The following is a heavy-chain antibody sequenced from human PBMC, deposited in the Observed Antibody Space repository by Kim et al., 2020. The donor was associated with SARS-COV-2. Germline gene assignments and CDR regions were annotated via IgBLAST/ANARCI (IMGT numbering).Heavy chain of an antibody. D-gene: IGHD6-13*01. J-gene: IGHJ4*01. CDR3: ARALLYSSSWSVFDY. CDR2: ISYDGSNK. CDR1: GFTFSSYA. Sequence: GGSLRLSCAASGFTFSSYAMHWVRQAPGKGLEWVAVISYDGSNKYYADSVKGRFTISRDNSKNTLYLQMNSLRAEDTAVYYCARALLYSSSWSVFDYWG. V-gene: IGHV3-30-3*01.